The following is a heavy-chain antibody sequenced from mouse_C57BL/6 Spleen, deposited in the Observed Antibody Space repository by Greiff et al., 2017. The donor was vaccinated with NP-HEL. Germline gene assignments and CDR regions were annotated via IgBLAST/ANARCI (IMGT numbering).Heavy chain of an antibody. D-gene: IGHD1-1*01. V-gene: IGHV1-26*01. CDR1: GYTFTDYY. J-gene: IGHJ3*01. CDR3: ARGGYYYGSSYDWFAY. CDR2: INPNNGGT. Sequence: EVQLQQSGPELVKPGASVKISCKASGYTFTDYYMNWVKQSHGKSLEWIGDINPNNGGTSYNQKFKGKATLTVDKSSSTAYMELRSLTSEDSAVYYCARGGYYYGSSYDWFAYWGQGTLVTVSA.